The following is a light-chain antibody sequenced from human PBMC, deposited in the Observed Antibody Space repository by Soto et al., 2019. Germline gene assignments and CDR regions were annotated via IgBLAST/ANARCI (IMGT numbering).Light chain of an antibody. V-gene: IGKV3-20*01. CDR1: QSVSSNY. CDR3: QQYYGSPGIT. CDR2: GAS. J-gene: IGKJ5*01. Sequence: EIVLTQSPGTLSLSPGERATLSCRAIQSVSSNYLAWYQQKPGQAPRLLIYGASSRATDIPDRFSGSGSGTDFTLTISRLEPEDFAVYYCQQYYGSPGITFGQGTRLEIK.